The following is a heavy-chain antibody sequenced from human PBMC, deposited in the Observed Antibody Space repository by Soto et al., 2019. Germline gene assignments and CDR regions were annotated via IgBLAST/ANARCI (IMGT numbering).Heavy chain of an antibody. Sequence: SVKVSCKSYGGPFSTYGISLVRQAPGQGIEWIGGIIPLFGTTNYAQKFKGRVTVTADESTTTVCMELSSLRFEDTAMYYCARARGSSWYKWFDSWGQGTLVTVSS. D-gene: IGHD1-26*01. CDR1: GGPFSTYG. V-gene: IGHV1-69*13. CDR2: IIPLFGTT. CDR3: ARARGSSWYKWFDS. J-gene: IGHJ5*01.